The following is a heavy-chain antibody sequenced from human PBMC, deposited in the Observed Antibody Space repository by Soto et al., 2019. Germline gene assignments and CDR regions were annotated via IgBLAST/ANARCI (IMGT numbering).Heavy chain of an antibody. V-gene: IGHV4-34*01. CDR3: ARGGRWLRGVFDY. CDR1: GGSFSGYY. Sequence: SETLSLTCAVYGGSFSGYYWSWIRQPPGKGLEWIGEINHSGSTNYNPSLKSRVTISVDTSKNQFSLKLSSVTAADTAVYYCARGGRWLRGVFDYWGQGTLVTVSS. D-gene: IGHD5-12*01. J-gene: IGHJ4*02. CDR2: INHSGST.